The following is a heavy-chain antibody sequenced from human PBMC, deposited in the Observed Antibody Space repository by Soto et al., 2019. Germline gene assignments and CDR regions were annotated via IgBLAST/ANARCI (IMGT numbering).Heavy chain of an antibody. CDR1: GFTVSDYA. J-gene: IGHJ4*02. CDR3: AKDLSN. Sequence: GGSLRLSCAASGFTVSDYALSWVRQAPGKGLEWVSAIADGPTTTYYADSVKGRFTISRDNSKDTLFLELTNLRVEDTAVYYCAKDLSNWGQGALVTVSS. V-gene: IGHV3-23*01. CDR2: IADGPTTT.